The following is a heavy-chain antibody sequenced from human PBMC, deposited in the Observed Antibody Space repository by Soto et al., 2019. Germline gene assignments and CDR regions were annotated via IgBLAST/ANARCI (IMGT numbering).Heavy chain of an antibody. CDR2: ISSSSSYT. Sequence: GGSLRLSCASSVFTFSDYYMSCIRHSPGKWLEWVSYISSSSSYTNYADSVKGRFTISRDNAKNSLYLQMNSLRAEDTAVYYCAKDRSRYSSGWHNWFDPWGQGTLDNVS. D-gene: IGHD6-19*01. V-gene: IGHV3-11*06. CDR1: VFTFSDYY. J-gene: IGHJ5*02. CDR3: AKDRSRYSSGWHNWFDP.